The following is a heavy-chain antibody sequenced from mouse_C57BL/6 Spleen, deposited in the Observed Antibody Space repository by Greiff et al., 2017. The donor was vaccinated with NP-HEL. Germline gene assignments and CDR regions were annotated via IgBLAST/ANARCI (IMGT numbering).Heavy chain of an antibody. D-gene: IGHD4-1*01. CDR3: ARAALGWYFDV. J-gene: IGHJ1*03. V-gene: IGHV3-6*01. CDR2: ISYDGSN. Sequence: EVKLQESGPGLVKPSQSLSLTCSVTGYSITSGYYWNWIRQFPGNKLEWMGYISYDGSNNYNPSLKNRISITRDTSKNQFFLKLNSVTTEDTATYYCARAALGWYFDVWGTGTTVTVSS. CDR1: GYSITSGYY.